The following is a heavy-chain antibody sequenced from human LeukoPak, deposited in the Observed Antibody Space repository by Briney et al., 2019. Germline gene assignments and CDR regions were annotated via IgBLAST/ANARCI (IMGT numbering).Heavy chain of an antibody. V-gene: IGHV3-30-3*01. CDR1: GFTFSSYA. CDR3: ARGQFRGAFDI. D-gene: IGHD3-10*01. J-gene: IGHJ3*02. CDR2: ISYDGSNK. Sequence: PGRSLRLSCAASGFTFSSYAMHWVRQAPGKGLEWVAVISYDGSNKYYADSVKGRFTISRDNSKNTLYLQMNSLRAEDTAVYYCARGQFRGAFDIWGQGTMVTVSS.